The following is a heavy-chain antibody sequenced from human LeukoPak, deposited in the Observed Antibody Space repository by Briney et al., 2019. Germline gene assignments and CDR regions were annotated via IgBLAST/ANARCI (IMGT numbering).Heavy chain of an antibody. CDR2: IDTSGNT. Sequence: PSETLSLTCTVSGGSISSYYWSWIRQHAGKGLEWIGRIDTSGNTNYKPSLKSRVTMSVDTSKNQFSLKLSSVTAADTAVYYCARVSSSWYQDWYFDLWGRGTLVTVSS. CDR1: GGSISSYY. D-gene: IGHD6-13*01. V-gene: IGHV4-4*07. CDR3: ARVSSSWYQDWYFDL. J-gene: IGHJ2*01.